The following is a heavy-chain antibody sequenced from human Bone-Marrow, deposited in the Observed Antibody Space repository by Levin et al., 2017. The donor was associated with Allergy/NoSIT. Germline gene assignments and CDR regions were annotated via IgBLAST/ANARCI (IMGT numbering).Heavy chain of an antibody. CDR3: VRDGSDLYVSWTGYSIFDH. Sequence: SQTLSLTCSVSGHSISSGNYWGWIRQFPGKGLEWIASIYHTGNIYYKPSLRSRATVSVDTSKNQFSLKLSSVTAADTAVYYCVRDGSDLYVSWTGYSIFDHWGLGILVTVSS. D-gene: IGHD3/OR15-3a*01. CDR1: GHSISSGNY. V-gene: IGHV4-38-2*02. CDR2: IYHTGNI. J-gene: IGHJ4*02.